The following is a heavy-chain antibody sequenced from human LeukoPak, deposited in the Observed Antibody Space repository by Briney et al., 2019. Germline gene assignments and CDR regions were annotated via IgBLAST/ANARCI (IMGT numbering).Heavy chain of an antibody. CDR3: ARDQAAGLLDTAMD. J-gene: IGHJ4*02. D-gene: IGHD5-18*01. CDR1: GFTFSNYG. V-gene: IGHV3-30*02. Sequence: PGGSLRLSCAASGFTFSNYGMHWVRQAPGKGLDWVAFIHYDGSNKYYADSVKGRFTISRDDSKNTLYLQMNSLRAEDTAVYYCARDQAAGLLDTAMDWGQGTLVTVSS. CDR2: IHYDGSNK.